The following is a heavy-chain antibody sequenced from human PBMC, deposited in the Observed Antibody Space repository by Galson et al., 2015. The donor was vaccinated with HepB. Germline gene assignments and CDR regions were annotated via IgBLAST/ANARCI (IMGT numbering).Heavy chain of an antibody. J-gene: IGHJ2*01. CDR2: IAPYNGKT. CDR3: ARVPVAIDWYFDL. V-gene: IGHV1-18*01. D-gene: IGHD2-2*02. Sequence: AVKVSCKASGYTFTNFGIVWVRQAPGQGLECMGWIAPYNGKTNYTPRLQGRVPRTSASSPNIAYMDLRSLRSDDTAVYYCARVPVAIDWYFDLWGRGSLVSVSS. CDR1: GYTFTNFG.